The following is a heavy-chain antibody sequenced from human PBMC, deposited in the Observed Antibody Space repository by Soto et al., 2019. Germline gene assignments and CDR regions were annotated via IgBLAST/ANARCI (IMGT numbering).Heavy chain of an antibody. V-gene: IGHV3-23*01. D-gene: IGHD3-22*01. CDR2: ISGSGGST. CDR1: GFTSSSYA. Sequence: GGSLRLSCAASGFTSSSYAMSWVRQAPGKGLEWVSAISGSGGSTYYADSVKGRFTISRDNSKNTLYLQMNSLRAEDTAVYYCARTQYYYDSSGYYHFDYWGQGTLVTVSS. J-gene: IGHJ4*02. CDR3: ARTQYYYDSSGYYHFDY.